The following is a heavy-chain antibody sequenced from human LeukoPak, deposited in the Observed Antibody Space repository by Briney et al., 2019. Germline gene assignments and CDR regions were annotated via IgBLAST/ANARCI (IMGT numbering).Heavy chain of an antibody. CDR3: ARADNGQVGYMDV. CDR1: GFTFGDYA. Sequence: GGSLRLSCKASGFTFGDYAVTWVRQAPGKGLEWLGFLRSRKYGGTAEYAASVKGRVTILREDSKNIPYLEVNSLKAEDTAVFYCARADNGQVGYMDVWGKGTTVTISS. V-gene: IGHV3-49*04. CDR2: LRSRKYGGTA. D-gene: IGHD2-2*01. J-gene: IGHJ6*03.